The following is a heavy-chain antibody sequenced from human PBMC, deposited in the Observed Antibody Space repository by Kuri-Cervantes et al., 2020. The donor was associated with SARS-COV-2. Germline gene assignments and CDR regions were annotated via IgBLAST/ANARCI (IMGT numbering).Heavy chain of an antibody. J-gene: IGHJ4*02. Sequence: ASVKVSCKASGYTFTSYGISWVRQAPGQGLEWMGWISAYNGNTNYAQKLQGRVTMTTDTSTSTAYMELRSLRSDDTAVYYCASLLSNRGECYFDYWGQGTLVTVSS. CDR3: ASLLSNRGECYFDY. CDR2: ISAYNGNT. D-gene: IGHD3-16*02. CDR1: GYTFTSYG. V-gene: IGHV1-18*01.